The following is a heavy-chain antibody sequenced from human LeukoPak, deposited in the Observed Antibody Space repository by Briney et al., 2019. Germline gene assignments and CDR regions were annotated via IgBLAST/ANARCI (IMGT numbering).Heavy chain of an antibody. J-gene: IGHJ4*02. D-gene: IGHD6-19*01. CDR3: ARVRAPYSSGPFDY. CDR1: GFTFSSYA. CDR2: ISGSGGST. Sequence: GGSLRLSCAASGFTFSSYAMSWVRQAPGKGLEWVSAISGSGGSTYYADSVKGRFTISRDNSKNTLYLQMNSLRAEDTAVYYCARVRAPYSSGPFDYWGQGTLVTVSS. V-gene: IGHV3-23*01.